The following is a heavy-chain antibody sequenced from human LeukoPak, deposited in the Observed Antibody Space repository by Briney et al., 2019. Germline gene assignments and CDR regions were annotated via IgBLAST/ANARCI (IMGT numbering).Heavy chain of an antibody. CDR2: IDYSGGNT. Sequence: GGSLRLSCAASGFTFNNYVMSWVRQAPGKGLEWVSGIDYSGGNTNYADSVLGRFTVSRDNSKNTLYLQMNSLRAEDTAVYYCVATRVCGGMLLRPNCLYFENWGQGTLVSVSS. J-gene: IGHJ4*02. CDR3: VATRVCGGMLLRPNCLYFEN. D-gene: IGHD7-27*01. CDR1: GFTFNNYV. V-gene: IGHV3-23*01.